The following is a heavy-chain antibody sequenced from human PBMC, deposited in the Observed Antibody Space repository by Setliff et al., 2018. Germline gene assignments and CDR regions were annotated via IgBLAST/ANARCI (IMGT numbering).Heavy chain of an antibody. CDR2: IYASGST. CDR1: GGSISSGSHY. J-gene: IGHJ4*02. V-gene: IGHV4-61*09. CDR3: AKERYFDWFFEN. D-gene: IGHD3-9*01. Sequence: PSETLSLTCSVSGGSISSGSHYWSWIRKPAGKGLEWIGHIYASGSTSYNPSLKSRVTISLETSRNQFSLKLNSVTAADTAVYYCAKERYFDWFFENWGQGTLVTVSS.